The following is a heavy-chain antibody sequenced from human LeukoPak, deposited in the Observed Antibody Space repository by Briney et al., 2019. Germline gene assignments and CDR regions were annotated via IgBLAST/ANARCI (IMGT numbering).Heavy chain of an antibody. CDR3: AKDDYDILTGSFQH. J-gene: IGHJ1*01. Sequence: GGSLRLSCAAPGFTFSSYAMSWVRQAPGKGLEWVSAISGSGGSTYYADSVKGRFTISRGNSKNTLYLQMNSLRAEDTAVYYCAKDDYDILTGSFQHWGQGTLVTVSS. CDR1: GFTFSSYA. V-gene: IGHV3-23*01. D-gene: IGHD3-9*01. CDR2: ISGSGGST.